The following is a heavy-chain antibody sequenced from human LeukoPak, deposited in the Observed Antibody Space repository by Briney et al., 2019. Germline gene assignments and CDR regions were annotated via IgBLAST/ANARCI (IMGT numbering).Heavy chain of an antibody. J-gene: IGHJ4*02. CDR1: GFTFSNYA. Sequence: PGGSLRLSCAASGFTFSNYAMNWVRQAPGKGLEWVSAISGSGGSTYYADPVKGRFTISRDNSKNTLYLQMNSLRAEDTAVYYCARILTGYYDPIPHFDYWGQGTLVTVSS. D-gene: IGHD3-9*01. CDR3: ARILTGYYDPIPHFDY. CDR2: ISGSGGST. V-gene: IGHV3-23*01.